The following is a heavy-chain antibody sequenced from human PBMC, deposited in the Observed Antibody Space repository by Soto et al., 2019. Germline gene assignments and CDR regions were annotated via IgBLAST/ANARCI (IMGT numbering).Heavy chain of an antibody. CDR3: ALRPDTARAKTYNSFDR. J-gene: IGHJ5*02. CDR2: INPNSGGT. V-gene: IGHV1-2*02. D-gene: IGHD5-18*01. Sequence: ASVKVSCKASGYTFTGYYMHWVRQAPGQGLEWMGWINPNSGGTNYAQKFQGRVTMTRDTSISTAYMELSRLRSDDTAVDYCALRPDTARAKTYNSFDRWGQATLGNIAS. CDR1: GYTFTGYY.